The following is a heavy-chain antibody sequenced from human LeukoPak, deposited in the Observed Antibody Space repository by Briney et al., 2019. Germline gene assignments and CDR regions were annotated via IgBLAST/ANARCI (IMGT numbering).Heavy chain of an antibody. V-gene: IGHV3-33*01. Sequence: GRSLRLSCAASGFTFSSYGMHWVRQAPGKGLEWVAVIWYDGSNKYNADSVKGRFTISRDNSKNTLYLQMNSLRAEDTAVYYCARSGYGNYYFDYWGQGTLVTVSS. CDR3: ARSGYGNYYFDY. CDR1: GFTFSSYG. D-gene: IGHD5-12*01. CDR2: IWYDGSNK. J-gene: IGHJ4*02.